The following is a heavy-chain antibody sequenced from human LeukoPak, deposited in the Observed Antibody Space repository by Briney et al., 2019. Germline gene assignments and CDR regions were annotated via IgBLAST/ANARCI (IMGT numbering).Heavy chain of an antibody. V-gene: IGHV3-53*01. CDR3: ASAQGLTTVTGFDY. D-gene: IGHD4-17*01. CDR2: IYSGGST. CDR1: GFTVSSNY. J-gene: IGHJ4*02. Sequence: GGSLRLSCAASGFTVSSNYMSWVRQAPGKGLEWVSVIYSGGSTYYADSVKGRFTISRDNSKNTLYLQMNSLRAEDAAVYYCASAQGLTTVTGFDYWGQGTLVTVSS.